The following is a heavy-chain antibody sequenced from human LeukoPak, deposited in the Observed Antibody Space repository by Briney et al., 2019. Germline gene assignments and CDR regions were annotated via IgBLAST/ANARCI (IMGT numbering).Heavy chain of an antibody. V-gene: IGHV4-38-2*02. CDR1: GYSISSGYY. Sequence: SETLSLTCAVSGYSISSGYYWGWIRQPPGKGLEWIGSIYHSGSTYYNPSLKSRVTISVDTSKNQFSLKLSSVTAADTAVYYCARDRDAFDIWGQGTMVTVSS. CDR2: IYHSGST. J-gene: IGHJ3*02. CDR3: ARDRDAFDI.